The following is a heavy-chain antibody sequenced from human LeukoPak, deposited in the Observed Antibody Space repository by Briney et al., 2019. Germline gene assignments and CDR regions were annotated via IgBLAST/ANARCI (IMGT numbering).Heavy chain of an antibody. CDR3: ARTRTGTTTDFDY. Sequence: SVKVSCKASGGTFSSYAISWVRQAPGQGLEWMGGIIPIFGTANYAQKFQGRVTITTDESTSTAYMELSSLRSEDTAVYYCARTRTGTTTDFDYWGQGTLVTVSS. CDR2: IIPIFGTA. CDR1: GGTFSSYA. D-gene: IGHD1-1*01. V-gene: IGHV1-69*05. J-gene: IGHJ4*02.